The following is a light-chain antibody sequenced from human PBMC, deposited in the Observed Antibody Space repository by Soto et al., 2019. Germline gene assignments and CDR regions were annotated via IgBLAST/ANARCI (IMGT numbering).Light chain of an antibody. V-gene: IGLV2-11*01. CDR2: DVS. CDR3: CSYADNYSYV. CDR1: SSDVGAYNY. J-gene: IGLJ1*01. Sequence: QSVLTQPRSVSGSPGQSVTISCTGTSSDVGAYNYVSWYQQHPGKAPKLMTYDVSKRPSGVPDRFSGSKSGNTASLTISGLQAEDEAAYYCCSYADNYSYVFGPGTKVTVL.